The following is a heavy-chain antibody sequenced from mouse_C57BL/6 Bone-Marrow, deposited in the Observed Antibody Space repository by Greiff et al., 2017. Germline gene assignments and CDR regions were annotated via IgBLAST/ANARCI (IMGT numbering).Heavy chain of an antibody. Sequence: QVQLQQSGPELVKPGASVKISCKASGYTFTDYSINWVKQRPGKGLEWIGWIFPGSGGTNYNEKFKGKATLTVDKSSSTAYLLLSSLTSEYSAVYFCARGLLRGYFDYWGQGTTLTVSS. CDR2: IFPGSGGT. CDR1: GYTFTDYS. CDR3: ARGLLRGYFDY. V-gene: IGHV1-75*01. J-gene: IGHJ2*01.